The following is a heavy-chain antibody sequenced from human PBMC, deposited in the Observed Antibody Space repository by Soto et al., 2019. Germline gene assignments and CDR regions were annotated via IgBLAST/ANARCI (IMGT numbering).Heavy chain of an antibody. J-gene: IGHJ3*02. D-gene: IGHD3-3*01. Sequence: PGGSLRLSCAASGFTFSSYGMHWVRQAPGKGLEWVAVIWYDGSNKYYADSVKGRFTISRDNSKNTLYLQMNSLRAEDTAVYYCASLRVLWGDAFDIWGQGTMVTVSS. CDR2: IWYDGSNK. CDR1: GFTFSSYG. V-gene: IGHV3-33*01. CDR3: ASLRVLWGDAFDI.